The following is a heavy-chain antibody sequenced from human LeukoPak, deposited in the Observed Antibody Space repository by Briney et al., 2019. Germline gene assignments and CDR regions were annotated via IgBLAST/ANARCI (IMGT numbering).Heavy chain of an antibody. CDR2: ISRGGGST. J-gene: IGHJ4*02. V-gene: IGHV3-23*01. D-gene: IGHD6-19*01. CDR3: AKINRGEVAGHMDY. CDR1: GFTFISYW. Sequence: GGSLRLSCAASGFTFISYWMTWVRQAPGKGPEWVSAISRGGGSTYYADSVKGRFTISRDNSKNTLYLQMNSLRAEDTALYYCAKINRGEVAGHMDYWGQGTLVTVSS.